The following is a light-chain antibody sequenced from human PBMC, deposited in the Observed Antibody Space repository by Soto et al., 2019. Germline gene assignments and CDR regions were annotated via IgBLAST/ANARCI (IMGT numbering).Light chain of an antibody. J-gene: IGKJ1*01. CDR2: AAS. CDR1: QSISGW. Sequence: DIQMTQSPSTLSASVGDRVTITCRASQSISGWLAWYQQKPGKAPKLLIYAASTLQSGVPSRFSGSGSGTEFTLTISSLQPDDFATYYCQQYSSYWTFGQGTKVDIK. V-gene: IGKV1-5*01. CDR3: QQYSSYWT.